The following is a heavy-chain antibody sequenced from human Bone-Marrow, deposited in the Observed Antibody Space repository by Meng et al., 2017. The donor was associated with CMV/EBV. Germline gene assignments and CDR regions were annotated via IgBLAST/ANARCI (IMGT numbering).Heavy chain of an antibody. CDR2: IYYSEST. V-gene: IGHV4-39*01. J-gene: IGHJ5*02. D-gene: IGHD2-2*01. CDR1: AGSISSSSYY. Sequence: SETLSLTCTASAGSISSSSYYWGWIRQPPGKGLEWIGSIYYSESTYYNPSLKSRVTMSVDTSKNQFSLKLSSVTAADTAVYYCASIVVVPAVPDYRHFDPWGQGTLVTVSS. CDR3: ASIVVVPAVPDYRHFDP.